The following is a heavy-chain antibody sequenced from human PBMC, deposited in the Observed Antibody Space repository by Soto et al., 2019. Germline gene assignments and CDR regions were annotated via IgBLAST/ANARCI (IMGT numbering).Heavy chain of an antibody. CDR1: SGSISSYY. D-gene: IGHD7-27*01. Sequence: SETLSLTCTVSSGSISSYYWSWIRQPPGKGLEWIGYIYYSGSTNYNPSLKSRVTISVDTSKNQFSLKLSSVTAADTAVYYCARKETWGSGAFDIWGQGTMVTVSS. J-gene: IGHJ3*02. CDR3: ARKETWGSGAFDI. V-gene: IGHV4-59*01. CDR2: IYYSGST.